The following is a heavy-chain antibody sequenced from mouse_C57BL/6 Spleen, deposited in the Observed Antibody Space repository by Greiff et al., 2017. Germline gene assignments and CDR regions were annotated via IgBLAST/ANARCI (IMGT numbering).Heavy chain of an antibody. Sequence: QVQLQQPGAELVKPGASVKLSCKASGYTFTSYWMQWVKQRPGQGLEWIGEIDPSDSYTNYNQKFKGKATLTVDTSSSTAYMQLSSLTSEDSAVYYCARRGYYGRRYAMDYWGQGTSVTVSS. CDR3: ARRGYYGRRYAMDY. V-gene: IGHV1-50*01. J-gene: IGHJ4*01. CDR1: GYTFTSYW. D-gene: IGHD1-1*01. CDR2: IDPSDSYT.